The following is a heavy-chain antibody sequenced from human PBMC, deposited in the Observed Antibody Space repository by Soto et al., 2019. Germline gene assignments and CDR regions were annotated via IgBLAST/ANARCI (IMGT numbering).Heavy chain of an antibody. J-gene: IGHJ6*02. CDR3: ARDRVTMVRGVIPHYYYYGMDV. D-gene: IGHD3-10*01. CDR1: GGSISSYY. CDR2: IYYSGST. V-gene: IGHV4-59*01. Sequence: PSETLSLTCTVSGGSISSYYWSWIRQPPGKGLEWIGYIYYSGSTNYNPSLKSRVTISVDTSKNQFSLKLSSVTAADTAVYYCARDRVTMVRGVIPHYYYYGMDVWGQGTKVTGSS.